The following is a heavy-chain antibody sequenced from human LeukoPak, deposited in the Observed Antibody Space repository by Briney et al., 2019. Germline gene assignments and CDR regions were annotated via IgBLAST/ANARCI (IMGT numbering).Heavy chain of an antibody. Sequence: GGSLRLSCVASGFTFSSYVMTWVRQAPGKGLERVSSIIGNGDSTYYADSVKGRFTISRDNSKNTLYLQMNSLRAEDTAIYYYAKGSKGTYDYWGQGTLVTVSS. J-gene: IGHJ4*02. CDR3: AKGSKGTYDY. V-gene: IGHV3-23*01. CDR1: GFTFSSYV. CDR2: IIGNGDST.